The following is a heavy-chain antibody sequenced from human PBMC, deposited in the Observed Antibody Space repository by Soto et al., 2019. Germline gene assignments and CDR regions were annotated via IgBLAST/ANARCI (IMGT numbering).Heavy chain of an antibody. CDR3: ARGPSSLTRFDY. V-gene: IGHV3-30-3*01. J-gene: IGHJ4*02. Sequence: GGSLRLSCAASGFTFSSYAMHWVCQAPGKGLEWVAVISYDGSNKYYADSVKGRFTISRDNSKNTLYLQMNSLRAKDTAIYYCARGPSSLTRFDYWGQGT. D-gene: IGHD2-2*01. CDR2: ISYDGSNK. CDR1: GFTFSSYA.